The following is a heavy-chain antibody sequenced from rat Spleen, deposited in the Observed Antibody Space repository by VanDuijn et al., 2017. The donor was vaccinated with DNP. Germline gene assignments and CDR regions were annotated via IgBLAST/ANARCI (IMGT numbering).Heavy chain of an antibody. Sequence: EVQLVESGGGLVQPGRSLKLTCAASGFTFSNYYMAWVRQAPKKGLEWVASISSSGRRTYYPDSVKGRFTVSRDNAKNTLYLQMNSLRSEDSATYYCAREGDYYAGTFVDALDAWGQGTSVTVSS. CDR3: AREGDYYAGTFVDALDA. V-gene: IGHV5-7*01. CDR2: ISSSGRRT. D-gene: IGHD1-12*02. J-gene: IGHJ4*01. CDR1: GFTFSNYY.